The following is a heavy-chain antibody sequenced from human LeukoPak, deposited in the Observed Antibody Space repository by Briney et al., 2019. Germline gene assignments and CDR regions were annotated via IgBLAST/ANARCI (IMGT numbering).Heavy chain of an antibody. CDR1: GFSFCSHG. CDR2: IWYDGNTK. CDR3: ARVRAAYCGGDCYSGAFDI. Sequence: GGSLRLSCTASGFSFCSHGMHWVRQTPGKGLDWVAVIWYDGNTKYYADSVKGRFTISRDNSKNTLYLQMNSLRAEDTAVYYCARVRAAYCGGDCYSGAFDIWGQGTMVTVSS. V-gene: IGHV3-33*01. J-gene: IGHJ3*02. D-gene: IGHD2-21*02.